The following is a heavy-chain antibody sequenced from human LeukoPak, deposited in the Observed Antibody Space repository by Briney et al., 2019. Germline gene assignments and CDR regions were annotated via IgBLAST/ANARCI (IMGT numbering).Heavy chain of an antibody. Sequence: GGYLRFSGTASGFTLSNYWMTWVRQAQGKGLEWLANMKQDGSKKNYVDSVRGRFIISRDNGKNSLFLQMNRLRPEDTAVYYCAREGGFVEMNLWGQGTMVTVSS. J-gene: IGHJ3*01. CDR2: MKQDGSKK. D-gene: IGHD5-24*01. V-gene: IGHV3-7*01. CDR3: AREGGFVEMNL. CDR1: GFTLSNYW.